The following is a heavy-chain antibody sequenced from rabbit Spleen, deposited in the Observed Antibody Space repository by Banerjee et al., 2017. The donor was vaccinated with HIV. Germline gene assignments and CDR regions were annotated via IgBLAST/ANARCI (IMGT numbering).Heavy chain of an antibody. Sequence: QEQLEESGGGLVKPGASLTLICTASGFPFNSGYDMCWVRQAPGKGLEWIACIYAGSSGSTYSATWAKGRFTLSKTSSTTVTLQMTSLTAADTATYFCARDAGTSFSTYGMDLWGQGTLVTVS. CDR2: IYAGSSGST. V-gene: IGHV1S45*01. CDR3: ARDAGTSFSTYGMDL. J-gene: IGHJ6*01. D-gene: IGHD8-1*01. CDR1: GFPFNSGYD.